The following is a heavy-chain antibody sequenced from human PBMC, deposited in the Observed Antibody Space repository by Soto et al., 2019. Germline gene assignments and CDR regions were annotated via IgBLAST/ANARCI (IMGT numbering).Heavy chain of an antibody. V-gene: IGHV3-48*02. CDR1: GFNFRSYG. CDR3: ARAAYDSFI. CDR2: ISSSSSTI. D-gene: IGHD3-22*01. Sequence: PGGSQRLSCAAPGFNFRSYGRNWVRQAPGKGLEWVSYISSSSSTIYYADSVKGRFTISRDNAKNSLYLQMNSLRDEDTAVYYCARAAYDSFIWGQGTLVTVSS. J-gene: IGHJ4*02.